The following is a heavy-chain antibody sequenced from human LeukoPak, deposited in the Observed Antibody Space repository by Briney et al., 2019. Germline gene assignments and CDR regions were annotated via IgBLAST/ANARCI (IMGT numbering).Heavy chain of an antibody. CDR3: VTEVSGSFPT. J-gene: IGHJ4*02. V-gene: IGHV3-23*01. Sequence: GGSLRLSCAASGFTFSSYAMSWVRQAPGKGLEWVSGISGRDSTTYYADSVKGRFTISRENSKNTLYLQMNSLRAEDTAVYYCVTEVSGSFPTWGQGTLVTVSS. CDR1: GFTFSSYA. D-gene: IGHD1-26*01. CDR2: ISGRDSTT.